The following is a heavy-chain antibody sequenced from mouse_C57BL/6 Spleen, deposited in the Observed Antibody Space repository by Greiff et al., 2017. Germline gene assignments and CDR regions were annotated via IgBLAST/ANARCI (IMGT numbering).Heavy chain of an antibody. CDR3: ARGGAYYYGSSGYFDV. D-gene: IGHD1-1*01. CDR1: GYTFTSYW. CDR2: IYPSDSET. V-gene: IGHV1-61*01. Sequence: QVQLKQPGAELVRPGSSVKLSCKASGYTFTSYWMDWVKQRPGQGLEWIGNIYPSDSETHYNQKFKDKATLTVDKSSSTAYMQLSSLTSEDSAVYYCARGGAYYYGSSGYFDVWGTGTTVSVSS. J-gene: IGHJ1*03.